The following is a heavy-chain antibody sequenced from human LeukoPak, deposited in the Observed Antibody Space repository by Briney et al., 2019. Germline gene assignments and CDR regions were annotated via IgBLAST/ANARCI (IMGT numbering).Heavy chain of an antibody. CDR3: VRGGIQVSGIDAFDI. Sequence: PGGSLRLSCAASGFTFSDYYMSWIRQAPGKGLEWVSYISSSGSTIYYADSVKGRFTISRENAKNSLYLQMNSLRDGDTAVYYCVRGGIQVSGIDAFDIWGQGTMVTVSS. V-gene: IGHV3-11*04. J-gene: IGHJ3*02. CDR1: GFTFSDYY. CDR2: ISSSGSTI. D-gene: IGHD5/OR15-5a*01.